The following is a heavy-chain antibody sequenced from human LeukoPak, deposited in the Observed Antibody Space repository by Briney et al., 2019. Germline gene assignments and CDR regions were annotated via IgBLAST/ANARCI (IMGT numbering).Heavy chain of an antibody. CDR1: AFIFSDYE. D-gene: IGHD1-1*01. J-gene: IGHJ4*02. CDR2: INTFSTAM. Sequence: PGGSLRPSCEASAFIFSDYEMHWVRQAPGKGLEWISYINTFSTAMYYADSVKGRFTISRDNAKNSVFLQMNSLRVDDTALYFCARSVPEPRAGMGPLDYWGQGTPVTVSS. V-gene: IGHV3-48*03. CDR3: ARSVPEPRAGMGPLDY.